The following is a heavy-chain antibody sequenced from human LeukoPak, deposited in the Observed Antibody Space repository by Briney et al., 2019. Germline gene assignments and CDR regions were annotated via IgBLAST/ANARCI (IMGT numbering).Heavy chain of an antibody. J-gene: IGHJ4*02. V-gene: IGHV3-9*01. Sequence: GGSLRLSCAASGFTFQDYAMHWVRLVPGKGLEWVSGISWNRGIISYADSVKGRFTISRDNAKNSLYLQMMSLRVEDTAFYYCAKAHSYTSSWYFDYWGQGSLVSVPS. CDR1: GFTFQDYA. CDR3: AKAHSYTSSWYFDY. D-gene: IGHD6-13*01. CDR2: ISWNRGII.